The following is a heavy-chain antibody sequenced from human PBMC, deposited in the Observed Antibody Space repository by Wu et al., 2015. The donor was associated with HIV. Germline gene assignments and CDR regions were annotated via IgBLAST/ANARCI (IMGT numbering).Heavy chain of an antibody. CDR2: TNVNTGGT. D-gene: IGHD3-10*01. CDR3: TRDELFRVDDAFDL. V-gene: IGHV1-2*02. CDR1: GYTFTDYF. Sequence: QVQVVQSGAEVKKPGASVKVSCKASGYTFTDYFVHWVRQAPGQNFEWMGWTNVNTGGTNYAPKFQGRVTMTRDTSISTAYIELSGLTSDDTAVYYCTRDELFRVDDAFDLWGQGTLVTVSS. J-gene: IGHJ3*01.